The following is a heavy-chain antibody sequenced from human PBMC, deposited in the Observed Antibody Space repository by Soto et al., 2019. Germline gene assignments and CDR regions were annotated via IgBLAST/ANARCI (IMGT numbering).Heavy chain of an antibody. CDR3: AREVDSGYYVRWFDP. CDR2: IIPLFGTT. CDR1: GGTFNTQC. D-gene: IGHD5-12*01. V-gene: IGHV1-69*13. J-gene: IGHJ5*02. Sequence: SGKVSFKSAGGTFNTQCINWVRQAPGQGLEWMGWIIPLFGTTNYAQKLQGRVTITADESTSTVYMELSSLTSEDTAVYYCAREVDSGYYVRWFDPSGQGTLVTVSS.